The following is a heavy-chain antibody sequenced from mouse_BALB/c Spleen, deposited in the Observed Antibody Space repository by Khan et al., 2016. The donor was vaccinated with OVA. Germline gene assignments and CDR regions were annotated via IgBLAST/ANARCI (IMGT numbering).Heavy chain of an antibody. V-gene: IGHV2-3*01. CDR2: IWGDGST. D-gene: IGHD2-14*01. CDR3: VKLYYYRYLYFDY. J-gene: IGHJ2*01. CDR1: GFSLKNYG. Sequence: QVQLQQSGPGLAAPSQSLSITCTVSGFSLKNYGVSWVRQPPGKGLEWLGVIWGDGSTNYHSALISRLSISNDNSKSQVFLKLNSLQIDDTATYYGVKLYYYRYLYFDYWGQGTTLTVSS.